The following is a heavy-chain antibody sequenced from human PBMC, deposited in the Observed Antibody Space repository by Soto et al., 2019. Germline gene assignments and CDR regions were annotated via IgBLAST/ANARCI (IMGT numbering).Heavy chain of an antibody. J-gene: IGHJ5*02. CDR3: VRQGVGASGLCCFDP. V-gene: IGHV4-34*02. CDR2: INHSGHT. D-gene: IGHD1-26*01. CDR1: GGSFTSSY. Sequence: QVQLQQWGAGLLKSSETLSLTCAVYGGSFTSSYWTGIRQFPAKGREGIGEINHSGHTNYNPSFQSRVAISVDTSKNQFFLNLTSVTAADRGVYYCVRQGVGASGLCCFDPWGQGTLVTVSS.